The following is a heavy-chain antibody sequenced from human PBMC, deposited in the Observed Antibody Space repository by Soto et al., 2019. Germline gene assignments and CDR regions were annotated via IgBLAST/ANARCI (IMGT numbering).Heavy chain of an antibody. CDR3: AREGGGDFWSGYYYYYYYGMDV. V-gene: IGHV3-7*05. D-gene: IGHD3-3*01. Sequence: GGSLRLSCAVFGFTFSIYGVSCVRQAPRKGLEWVANIKQDGSEKYYVDSVQGRFTISRDNAKNSLYLQMNSLMAEDTAVYYCAREGGGDFWSGYYYYYYYGMDVWGQGTTVTVSS. CDR1: GFTFSIYG. J-gene: IGHJ6*02. CDR2: IKQDGSEK.